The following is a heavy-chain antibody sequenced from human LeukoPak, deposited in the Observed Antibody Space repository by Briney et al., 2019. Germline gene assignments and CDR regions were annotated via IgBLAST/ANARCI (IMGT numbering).Heavy chain of an antibody. V-gene: IGHV3-30*02. D-gene: IGHD3-22*01. CDR1: GFTFSSYG. CDR2: IRYDGSNK. Sequence: WGSLRLSCAASGFTFSSYGMHWVRQAPGKGLEWVAFIRYDGSNKYYADSVKGRFTISRDNSKNTLYLQMNSLRAEDTAVYYCAREGYYDSSGYYYNWGQGTLVTVSS. J-gene: IGHJ4*02. CDR3: AREGYYDSSGYYYN.